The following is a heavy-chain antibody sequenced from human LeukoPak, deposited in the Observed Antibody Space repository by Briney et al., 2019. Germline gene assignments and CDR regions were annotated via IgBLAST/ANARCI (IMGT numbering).Heavy chain of an antibody. J-gene: IGHJ4*02. V-gene: IGHV3-23*01. CDR1: GFTFSGYY. Sequence: PGGSPRLSCAASGFTFSGYYMSWIRQAPGKGLEWVSAISGSGGSTYYADSVKGRFTISRDNSKTTLYLKMNSLRAEDTAVYYWAKHGQGGISNFDYWGQGTLVTVSS. CDR2: ISGSGGST. CDR3: AKHGQGGISNFDY. D-gene: IGHD1-14*01.